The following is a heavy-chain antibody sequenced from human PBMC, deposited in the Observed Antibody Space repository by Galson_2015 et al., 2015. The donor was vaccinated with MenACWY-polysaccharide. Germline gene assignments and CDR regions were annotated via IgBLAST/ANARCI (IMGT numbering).Heavy chain of an antibody. Sequence: PLRLSCAASGFTFDRFSMSWVRQAPLKGLEWVSGLGATGGDSHYADPVKGRFSIYRDNYQNTLLLQMNSLRAEDTAIYYCARDRITGDSRWEFDYWGHGILVTVSA. D-gene: IGHD7-27*01. V-gene: IGHV3-23*01. CDR1: GFTFDRFS. CDR3: ARDRITGDSRWEFDY. CDR2: LGATGGDS. J-gene: IGHJ4*01.